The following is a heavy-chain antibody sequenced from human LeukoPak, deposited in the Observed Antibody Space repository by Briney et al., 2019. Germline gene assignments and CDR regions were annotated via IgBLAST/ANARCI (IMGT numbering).Heavy chain of an antibody. J-gene: IGHJ3*02. V-gene: IGHV3-21*01. Sequence: PGGSLRLSCAASGFTLSSYSMNWVRRAPGKGLEWVSSISRSSAYIYYADSVKGRFTISRDNAKNSLYLQMNSLRAEDTAVYYCASFPPYMVRTDAFDIWGQGTMVTVSS. CDR2: ISRSSAYI. CDR3: ASFPPYMVRTDAFDI. CDR1: GFTLSSYS. D-gene: IGHD3-10*01.